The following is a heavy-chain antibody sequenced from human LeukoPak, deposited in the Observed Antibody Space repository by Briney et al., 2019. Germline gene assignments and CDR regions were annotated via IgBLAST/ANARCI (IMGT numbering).Heavy chain of an antibody. CDR1: GYRFTNYW. D-gene: IGHD2-2*01. CDR3: AIAGSTSALAPNVAY. Sequence: GESLKISCKGSGYRFTNYWIGWVRQMPGKGLEWMGIIYPGDSDTRYSPSFQGQVTISADKSISTAYLQWSSLMASDPAMYYCAIAGSTSALAPNVAYWGQGTLVTVSS. J-gene: IGHJ4*02. CDR2: IYPGDSDT. V-gene: IGHV5-51*01.